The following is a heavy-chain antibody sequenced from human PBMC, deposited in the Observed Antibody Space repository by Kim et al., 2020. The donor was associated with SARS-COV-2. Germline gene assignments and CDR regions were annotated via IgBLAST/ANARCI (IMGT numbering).Heavy chain of an antibody. V-gene: IGHV3-15*01. CDR1: GFTFSNAW. J-gene: IGHJ4*02. CDR3: TTEDSRGWEPDY. D-gene: IGHD6-19*01. CDR2: IKSKTDGGTT. Sequence: GGSLRLSCAASGFTFSNAWMSWVRQAPGKGLEWVGRIKSKTDGGTTDYAAPVKGRFTISRDDSKNTLYLQMNSLKTEDTAVYYCTTEDSRGWEPDYWGQGTLVTVSS.